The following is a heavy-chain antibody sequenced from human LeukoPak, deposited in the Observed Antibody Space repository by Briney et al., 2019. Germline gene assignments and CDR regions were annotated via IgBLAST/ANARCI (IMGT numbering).Heavy chain of an antibody. CDR1: GFTFSDYY. V-gene: IGHV3-11*04. CDR3: AREYIVVVPAAMVHDAFDI. D-gene: IGHD2-2*01. Sequence: GGSLRLSCAASGFTFSDYYMSWIRQAPGKGLEWVSYISSSGSTRYYADSVKGRFTISRDNAKKSLYLQMNSLRAEDTAVYYCAREYIVVVPAAMVHDAFDIWGQGTMVTVSS. J-gene: IGHJ3*02. CDR2: ISSSGSTR.